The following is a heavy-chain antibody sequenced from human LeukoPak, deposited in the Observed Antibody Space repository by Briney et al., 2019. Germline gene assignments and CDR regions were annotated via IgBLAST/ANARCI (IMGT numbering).Heavy chain of an antibody. CDR3: ARGYSSGWYGPPYYYYGMDV. J-gene: IGHJ6*02. D-gene: IGHD6-19*01. CDR1: GYTFTSYD. Sequence: GASVKVSCKASGYTFTSYDIHWVRQATGQGLEWLGWMNPNSGNTGYAQKFQGRVTMTRNTSISTAYMELSSLRSEDTAVYYCARGYSSGWYGPPYYYYGMDVWGQGTTVTVSS. V-gene: IGHV1-8*01. CDR2: MNPNSGNT.